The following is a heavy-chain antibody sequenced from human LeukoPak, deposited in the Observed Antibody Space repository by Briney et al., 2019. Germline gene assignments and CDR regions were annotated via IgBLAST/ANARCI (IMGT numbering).Heavy chain of an antibody. J-gene: IGHJ4*02. CDR3: VRDSEAAAGLSFDY. CDR2: IHPKSGGT. CDR1: EFTFTDYY. D-gene: IGHD6-13*01. V-gene: IGHV1-2*02. Sequence: GASVKLSCKASEFTFTDYYMNWVRQAPGQGLEWMGWIHPKSGGTHYAQKFQGRVTMTRDTSISTAYMDLSSLRPDDTAVYYCVRDSEAAAGLSFDYWGQGTPVTVSS.